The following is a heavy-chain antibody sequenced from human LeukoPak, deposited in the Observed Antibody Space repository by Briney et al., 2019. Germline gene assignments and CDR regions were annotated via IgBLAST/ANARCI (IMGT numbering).Heavy chain of an antibody. V-gene: IGHV1-46*01. Sequence: ASVKVSCKASGYTFTSYYMHWVRQVPGQGLEWMGRINPSGGSTSYAQKFQGRVTMTMDTSTSTVYMELSSLRAEDTAVYYCALAMAKWYYFDYWGQGTMVTVSS. CDR1: GYTFTSYY. D-gene: IGHD5-24*01. J-gene: IGHJ4*02. CDR3: ALAMAKWYYFDY. CDR2: INPSGGST.